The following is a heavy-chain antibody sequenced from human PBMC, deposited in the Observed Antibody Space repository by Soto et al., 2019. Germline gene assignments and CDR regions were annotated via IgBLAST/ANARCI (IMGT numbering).Heavy chain of an antibody. CDR2: IYYIGST. Sequence: SETLSLTCTVSGGSISSGGYYWSWILQHPGKGLEWIWYIYYIGSTYYNPSLKSRFTISVDTSKNQFSLKMSSVTAADTAVYYCARSSRTAYYYYYGMDVWGQGTTVTVSS. D-gene: IGHD6-6*01. J-gene: IGHJ6*02. CDR1: GGSISSGGYY. V-gene: IGHV4-31*03. CDR3: ARSSRTAYYYYYGMDV.